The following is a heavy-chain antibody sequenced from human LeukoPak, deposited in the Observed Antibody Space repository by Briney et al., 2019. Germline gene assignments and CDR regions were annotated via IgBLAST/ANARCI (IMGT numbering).Heavy chain of an antibody. CDR3: ARYYYDSSGYGMDV. CDR2: IYYSGST. J-gene: IGHJ6*02. D-gene: IGHD3-22*01. CDR1: GGSINNYY. Sequence: SETLSLTCTVSGGSINNYYWSWIRQPPGKGLEWIGYIYYSGSTNYNPSLKSRVTISVDTSKKQFSLKLSSVTAADTAVYYCARYYYDSSGYGMDVWSQGTTVTVSS. V-gene: IGHV4-59*01.